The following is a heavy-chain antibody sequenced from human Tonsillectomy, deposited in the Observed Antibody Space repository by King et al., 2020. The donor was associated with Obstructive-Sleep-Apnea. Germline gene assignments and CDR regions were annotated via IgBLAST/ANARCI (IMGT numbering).Heavy chain of an antibody. CDR1: GFTFSSYA. J-gene: IGHJ4*02. CDR3: AKDSVQYDILTEHRLG. V-gene: IGHV3-23*04. Sequence: VQLVESGGGLVQPGGSLRLSCAASGFTFSSYAMSWVRQAPGKGLEWVSAISGSGGSTYYADSVKGRFTISRDNSKNTLYLQMNSLRAEDTAVYYCAKDSVQYDILTEHRLGWGQGTLVTVSS. D-gene: IGHD3-9*01. CDR2: ISGSGGST.